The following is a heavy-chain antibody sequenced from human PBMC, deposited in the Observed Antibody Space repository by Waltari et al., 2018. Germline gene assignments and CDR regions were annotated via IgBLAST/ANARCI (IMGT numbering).Heavy chain of an antibody. V-gene: IGHV4-39*07. CDR3: ARYLVVVPAAYFDY. D-gene: IGHD2-2*01. Sequence: QLQLQESGPGLVKPSETLSLTCTVSGGSISSSSYYWGWIRQPPGKGLEWIGSIYYSGSTYYHPSLKSRVTISVDTSKNQFSLKLSSVTAADTAVCYCARYLVVVPAAYFDYWGQGTLVTVSS. CDR2: IYYSGST. CDR1: GGSISSSSYY. J-gene: IGHJ4*02.